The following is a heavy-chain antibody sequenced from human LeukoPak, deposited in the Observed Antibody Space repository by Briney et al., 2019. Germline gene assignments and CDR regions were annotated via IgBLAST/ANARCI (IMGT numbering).Heavy chain of an antibody. Sequence: GGSLRLSCAASGFTFSSYAMSWVRQAPGKGLEWVAVISYDGSNKYYADSVKGRFTISRDNSKNTLYLQMYSLRAEDTAVYYCARVMSTAAGSYYFDYWGQGTLVTVSS. D-gene: IGHD6-13*01. J-gene: IGHJ4*02. CDR1: GFTFSSYA. V-gene: IGHV3-30-3*01. CDR2: ISYDGSNK. CDR3: ARVMSTAAGSYYFDY.